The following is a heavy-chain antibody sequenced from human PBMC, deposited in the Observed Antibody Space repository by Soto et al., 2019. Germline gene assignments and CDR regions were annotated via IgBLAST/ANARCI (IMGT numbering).Heavy chain of an antibody. D-gene: IGHD3-10*01. CDR3: ARHLGFGVSHNQATLYYFDY. Sequence: SETLSLTCTVSGGSISSSSYYWGWIRQPPGKGLEWIGSIYYSGSTYYNPSLKSRVTISVDTSKNQFSLKLSSVTAADTAVYYCARHLGFGVSHNQATLYYFDYWGQGTLVTVSS. V-gene: IGHV4-39*01. CDR2: IYYSGST. J-gene: IGHJ4*02. CDR1: GGSISSSSYY.